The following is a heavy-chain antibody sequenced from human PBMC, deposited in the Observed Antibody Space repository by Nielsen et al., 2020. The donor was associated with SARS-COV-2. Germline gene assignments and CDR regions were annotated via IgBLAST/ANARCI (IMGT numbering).Heavy chain of an antibody. V-gene: IGHV1-18*01. J-gene: IGHJ5*02. D-gene: IGHD4-17*01. CDR1: AYTFTNHG. CDR2: INPYNGNT. Sequence: ASVKVSCKASAYTFTNHGITWVRQAPGHGLEWMGWINPYNGNTNYAQNLQGRVTMTTDTSTSTAYMELRSLGSDDTAVYYCARGDYGDYYWLDPWGQGTLVTVSS. CDR3: ARGDYGDYYWLDP.